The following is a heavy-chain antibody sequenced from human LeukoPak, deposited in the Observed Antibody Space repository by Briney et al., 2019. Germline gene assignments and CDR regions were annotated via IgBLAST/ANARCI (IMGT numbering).Heavy chain of an antibody. V-gene: IGHV1-8*01. Sequence: ASVKVSCKASGYTFTSYDINWVRQGTGQGLEWMGWMNPNSGNTGYAQKFQGRVTMTRNTSISTAYMELSSLRSEDTAVYYCARQGYSGHSQGAADYWGQGTLVTVSS. J-gene: IGHJ4*02. CDR1: GYTFTSYD. CDR2: MNPNSGNT. CDR3: ARQGYSGHSQGAADY. D-gene: IGHD4-23*01.